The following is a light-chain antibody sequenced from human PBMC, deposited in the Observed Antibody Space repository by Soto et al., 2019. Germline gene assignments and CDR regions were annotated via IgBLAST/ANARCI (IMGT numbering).Light chain of an antibody. Sequence: EFVLTQSPGTLSLSPGERATLSCRASQTVRNNYLAWYQQKPGQAPRLLIYGASTRATDMPGRFSGRGSGTEFTLTINSLQSEDFAVYYCQQYRNWPRTFGQGTKVDIK. CDR1: QTVRNN. J-gene: IGKJ1*01. CDR2: GAS. V-gene: IGKV3-15*01. CDR3: QQYRNWPRT.